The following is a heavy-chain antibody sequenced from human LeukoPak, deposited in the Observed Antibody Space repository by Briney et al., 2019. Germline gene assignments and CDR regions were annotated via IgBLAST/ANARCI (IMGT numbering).Heavy chain of an antibody. D-gene: IGHD3-3*01. CDR1: GFTFSSYS. Sequence: GGSLILSCEASGFTFSSYSMNWVRQAPGKGLEWVSSISSSYSSMYYADSVKGRFTISRDNTKNSLYLQMNSLRAEDTAVYFCASAHYDFSRGMGVWGQGTTVTVSS. CDR2: ISSSYSSM. J-gene: IGHJ6*02. V-gene: IGHV3-21*01. CDR3: ASAHYDFSRGMGV.